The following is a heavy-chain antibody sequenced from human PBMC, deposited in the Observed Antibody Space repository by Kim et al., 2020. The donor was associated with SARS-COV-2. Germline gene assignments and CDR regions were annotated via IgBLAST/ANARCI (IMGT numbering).Heavy chain of an antibody. V-gene: IGHV3-7*03. Sequence: GGSLRLSCVASGFSLSNYWMSWVRQSPGNGLEWVANINQRGSQKNYLDSVEGRFSISRDSAENSLYLQMHSLRAEDTAIYYCARGLPVVTAKDYFDYWGQGTLVAVSS. J-gene: IGHJ4*02. D-gene: IGHD2-21*02. CDR1: GFSLSNYW. CDR2: INQRGSQK. CDR3: ARGLPVVTAKDYFDY.